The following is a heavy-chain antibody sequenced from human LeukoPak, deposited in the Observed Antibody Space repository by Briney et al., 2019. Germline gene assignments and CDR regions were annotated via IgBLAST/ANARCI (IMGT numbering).Heavy chain of an antibody. Sequence: ASVKVSCKASGYTFTSYYMHWVRQAPGQGLEWMGIINPTCGSTSYAEKFQGRVTMTRDPSTSTVYMELSSLRAEDTAVYYCARAGYSSRDGDYWGQGTLVTVSS. V-gene: IGHV1-46*01. D-gene: IGHD6-13*01. J-gene: IGHJ4*02. CDR1: GYTFTSYY. CDR2: INPTCGST. CDR3: ARAGYSSRDGDY.